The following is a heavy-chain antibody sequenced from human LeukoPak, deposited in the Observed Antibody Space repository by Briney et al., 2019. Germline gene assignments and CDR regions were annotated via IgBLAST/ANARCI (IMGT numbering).Heavy chain of an antibody. CDR2: LYPGVST. CDR3: ARLKFYDSTGYSPGHYMDV. J-gene: IGHJ6*03. Sequence: PSETLSLTCTVSGGPIYSYYWSWIRQTAGKGLEWIGRLYPGVSTNYNPSLKSRVTMSVDTSKNQLALKLSAVTAADTAVYYCARLKFYDSTGYSPGHYMDVWGKGTTVTASS. D-gene: IGHD3-22*01. V-gene: IGHV4-4*07. CDR1: GGPIYSYY.